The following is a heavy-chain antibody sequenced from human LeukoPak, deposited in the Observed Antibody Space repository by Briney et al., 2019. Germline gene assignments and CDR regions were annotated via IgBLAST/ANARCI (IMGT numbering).Heavy chain of an antibody. V-gene: IGHV3-48*01. J-gene: IGHJ4*02. CDR3: AKDHTTIFQLLDY. Sequence: GGSLRLSCAASGFTFSTYSMNWVRQAPGKGLEWVSYISSSSSTIYYADSVKGRFTISRDNAKNSLYLQMNSLRAEDTAVYYCAKDHTTIFQLLDYWGQGTLVTVSS. CDR1: GFTFSTYS. D-gene: IGHD3-9*01. CDR2: ISSSSSTI.